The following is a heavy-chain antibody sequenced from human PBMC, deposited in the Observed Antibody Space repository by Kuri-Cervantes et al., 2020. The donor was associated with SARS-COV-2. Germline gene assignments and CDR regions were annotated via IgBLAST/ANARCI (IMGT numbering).Heavy chain of an antibody. Sequence: GESLKISCAVSGFTLTNYAMSWVRLAPGKGLEWVSIISDTGDRTFYADSVEGRFTISRDNFKNTLSLQMNSLRAEDTALYYCIATPGNAGYFQDWGQGTLVTVSS. CDR3: IATPGNAGYFQD. D-gene: IGHD6-13*01. CDR2: ISDTGDRT. J-gene: IGHJ1*01. CDR1: GFTLTNYA. V-gene: IGHV3-23*01.